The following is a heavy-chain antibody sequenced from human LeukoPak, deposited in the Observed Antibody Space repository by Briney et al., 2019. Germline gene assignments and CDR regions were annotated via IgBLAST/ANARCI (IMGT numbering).Heavy chain of an antibody. Sequence: GESLRLSCAASGFTFSSYAMSWVRQAPGKGLEWVSAISGSGGSTYYADSVKGRFTISRDNSKNTLYLQMNSLRAEDTAVYYCAQRPPRIAVAGTNSYWGQGTLDTVSS. CDR3: AQRPPRIAVAGTNSY. V-gene: IGHV3-23*01. CDR2: ISGSGGST. CDR1: GFTFSSYA. D-gene: IGHD6-19*01. J-gene: IGHJ4*02.